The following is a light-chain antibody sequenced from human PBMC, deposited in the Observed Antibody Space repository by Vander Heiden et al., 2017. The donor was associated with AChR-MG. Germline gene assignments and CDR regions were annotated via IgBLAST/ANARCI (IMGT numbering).Light chain of an antibody. CDR3: HQRSIWLT. J-gene: IGKJ4*01. CDR2: DAA. CDR1: QSVSSY. Sequence: EIVFTQSPATLSCSPGERATLSCRASQSVSSYLAWYQQKPGQAPRLLIYDAANRAIGIPARFSGSGCGTDFTLTIISRVHEDFAVYYWHQRSIWLTFGGGTKVEIK. V-gene: IGKV3-11*01.